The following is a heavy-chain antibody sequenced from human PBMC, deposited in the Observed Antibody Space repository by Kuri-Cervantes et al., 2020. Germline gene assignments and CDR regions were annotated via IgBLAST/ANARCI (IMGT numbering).Heavy chain of an antibody. CDR3: ARDSTVTTFGGYYYGMDV. Sequence: GESLKISCAASGFTCSSYAMHWVRQAPGKGLEWVAVISYDGSNKYYADSVKGRFTISRDNSKNALYLQMNSLRAEDTAVYYCARDSTVTTFGGYYYGMDVWGQGTTVTVSS. V-gene: IGHV3-30-3*01. J-gene: IGHJ6*02. CDR2: ISYDGSNK. D-gene: IGHD3-16*01. CDR1: GFTCSSYA.